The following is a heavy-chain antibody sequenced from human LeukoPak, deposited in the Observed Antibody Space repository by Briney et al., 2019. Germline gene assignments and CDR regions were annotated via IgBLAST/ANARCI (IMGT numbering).Heavy chain of an antibody. Sequence: PGGSLRLSCAASGFTVSSNYMSWVRQAPGKGLEWVSVIYSGGSTYYADSVKGRFTISRDNAKNSLYLQMNSLRAEDTAVYYCARAADYDFWSAYMASYMDVWGKGTTVTVSS. V-gene: IGHV3-53*01. D-gene: IGHD3-3*01. CDR2: IYSGGST. CDR3: ARAADYDFWSAYMASYMDV. CDR1: GFTVSSNY. J-gene: IGHJ6*03.